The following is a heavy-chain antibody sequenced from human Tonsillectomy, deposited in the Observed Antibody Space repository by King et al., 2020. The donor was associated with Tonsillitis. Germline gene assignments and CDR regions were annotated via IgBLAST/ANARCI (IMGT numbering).Heavy chain of an antibody. D-gene: IGHD1-26*01. CDR1: GFSFSSYW. V-gene: IGHV5-51*03. CDR2: IYPGDSNV. Sequence: VQLVESGAEVKKPGESLKVSCKGSGFSFSSYWIDWVRQMPGRGLEWMGVIYPGDSNVSYSPSVQGQVTISADRSISTAYLQLSSLKASDTAMYYCARMDLRELLHHTYTGFDPWGQGTLVTVSS. J-gene: IGHJ5*02. CDR3: ARMDLRELLHHTYTGFDP.